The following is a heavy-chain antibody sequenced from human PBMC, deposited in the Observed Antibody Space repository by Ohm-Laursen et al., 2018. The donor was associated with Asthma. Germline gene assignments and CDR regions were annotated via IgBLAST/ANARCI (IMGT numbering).Heavy chain of an antibody. CDR2: ISWNSGSI. J-gene: IGHJ3*01. V-gene: IGHV3-9*01. CDR1: GFNFDDYA. Sequence: SLRLSCTASGFNFDDYAIHWVRQSPGKGLEWVSGISWNSGSINYADSVKGRFTISRDNAKNSLFLQMNSLRPEDTALYYCAKDIISEGNAFDLWGQGTMVTVSS. D-gene: IGHD3-10*01. CDR3: AKDIISEGNAFDL.